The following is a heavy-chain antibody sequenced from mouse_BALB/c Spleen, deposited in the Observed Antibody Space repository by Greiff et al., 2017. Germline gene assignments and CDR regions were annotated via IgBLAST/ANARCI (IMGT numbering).Heavy chain of an antibody. CDR2: IYPGDGDT. CDR1: GYAFSSSW. J-gene: IGHJ2*01. Sequence: QLQQSGPELVKPGASVKISCKASGYAFSSSWMNWVKQRPGQGLEWIGRIYPGDGDTNYNGKFKGKATLTADKSSSTAYTQLSSLTSVDSAVYFCARDHYYDYWGQGTTLTVSS. V-gene: IGHV1-82*01. CDR3: ARDHYYDY.